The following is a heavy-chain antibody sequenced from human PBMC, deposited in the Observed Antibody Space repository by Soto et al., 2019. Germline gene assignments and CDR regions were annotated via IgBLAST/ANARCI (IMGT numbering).Heavy chain of an antibody. J-gene: IGHJ4*02. CDR3: AKKDVADSPLID. V-gene: IGHV3-23*01. D-gene: IGHD6-6*01. CDR1: GFPFNNYA. CDR2: ITGSGART. Sequence: PGGSLRLSCAASGFPFNNYAMSWVRQAPGKGLEWVSGITGSGARTYYADSVKGRFTISRDNSKNTLYLQMNSLRVDDTALYFCAKKDVADSPLIDWGQGTMVTVSS.